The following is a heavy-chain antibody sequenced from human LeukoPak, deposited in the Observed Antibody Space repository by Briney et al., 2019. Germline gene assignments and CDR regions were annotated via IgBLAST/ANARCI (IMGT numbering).Heavy chain of an antibody. J-gene: IGHJ4*02. Sequence: GASVKVSCKASGYSFTNYAIHWVRQAPGQRLEWMGWINPNSGGTNYAQKFKGWVTLTRDTSINTTYMELSRLASDVTAVYFCARGTPGSYLGYWGQGTLVTVSS. CDR1: GYSFTNYA. V-gene: IGHV1-2*04. CDR3: ARGTPGSYLGY. CDR2: INPNSGGT. D-gene: IGHD3-16*02.